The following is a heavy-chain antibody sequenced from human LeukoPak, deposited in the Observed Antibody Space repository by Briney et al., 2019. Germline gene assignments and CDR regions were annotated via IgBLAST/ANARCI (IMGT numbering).Heavy chain of an antibody. Sequence: SETLSLTCTVSGGSISSGGYYWSWIRQHPGEGLEWIGNIYYSGSTYYNPSLKSRITMSIDTSKNQFSLKLSSVTAADTAVYFCARVEYSYASYFDYWGQGTLVTVSS. CDR2: IYYSGST. CDR1: GGSISSGGYY. J-gene: IGHJ4*02. D-gene: IGHD5-18*01. CDR3: ARVEYSYASYFDY. V-gene: IGHV4-31*03.